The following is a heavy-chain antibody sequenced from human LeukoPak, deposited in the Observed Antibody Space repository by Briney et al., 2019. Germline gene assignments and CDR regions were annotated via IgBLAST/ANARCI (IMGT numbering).Heavy chain of an antibody. CDR2: ISGSGGGT. CDR1: GFTFSSYA. CDR3: AKDYGRYRNNYFDY. V-gene: IGHV3-23*01. Sequence: GGSLRLSCAASGFTFSSYAMSWVPQAPEKGLEWVATISGSGGGTYYADSVRGRFTISRDDSENTLYLQMNSLRAEDTAVYYCAKDYGRYRNNYFDYWGQGNLVTVSS. D-gene: IGHD1-26*01. J-gene: IGHJ4*02.